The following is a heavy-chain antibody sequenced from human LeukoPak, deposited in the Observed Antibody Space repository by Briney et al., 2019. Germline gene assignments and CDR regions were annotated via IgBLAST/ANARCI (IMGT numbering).Heavy chain of an antibody. D-gene: IGHD2-15*01. V-gene: IGHV3-48*01. CDR1: GFTLNMYS. J-gene: IGHJ6*03. Sequence: PGGSLRLSCAASGFTLNMYSMNWVRQAPGKGLEWVSYVSSSRSLIYYSDSVRGRFTISRDSATNSVCLQMSSLRVEDTAVYYCAREDGYCSGGSCYTWYYMDVWGKGTTVTVSS. CDR3: AREDGYCSGGSCYTWYYMDV. CDR2: VSSSRSLI.